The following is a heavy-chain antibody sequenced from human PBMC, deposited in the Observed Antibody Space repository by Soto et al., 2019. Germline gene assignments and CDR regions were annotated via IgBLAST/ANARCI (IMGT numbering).Heavy chain of an antibody. Sequence: ASVKVTCKAWGGTLGSDAITWVRQAPGQGLEWVGRIIPIFGTTNYAQNLQGRVTISADKSTLTSYMELHSLTSDDTALYYCARDRTDSGYYTNWLDPWGQGTQVNVSS. J-gene: IGHJ5*02. D-gene: IGHD3-22*01. CDR3: ARDRTDSGYYTNWLDP. CDR1: GGTLGSDA. CDR2: IIPIFGTT. V-gene: IGHV1-69*06.